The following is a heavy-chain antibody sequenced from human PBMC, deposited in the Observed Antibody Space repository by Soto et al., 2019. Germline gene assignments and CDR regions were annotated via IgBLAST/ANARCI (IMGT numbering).Heavy chain of an antibody. D-gene: IGHD3-10*01. J-gene: IGHJ4*02. CDR2: ISGSGDNT. CDR1: GFTFSNYV. V-gene: IGHV3-23*01. Sequence: GGSLRLSCAASGFTFSNYVMSWVRQAPGKGLEWVSSISGSGDNTYYADYVKGRFTISRDNSKNTLFLQMNSLRAEDTAVNYCANFPLVLALVFDYWGQGTLVTVSS. CDR3: ANFPLVLALVFDY.